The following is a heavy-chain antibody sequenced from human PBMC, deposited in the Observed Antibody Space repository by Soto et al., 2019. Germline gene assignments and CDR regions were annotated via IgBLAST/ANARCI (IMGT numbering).Heavy chain of an antibody. CDR2: INHRGST. CDR1: GGSFSGYY. D-gene: IGHD2-2*01. V-gene: IGHV4-34*01. CDR3: ARDGFCTSTTCRVGNWFDP. Sequence: KTSETLSLTCVVYGGSFSGYYWSWIRQSPGKRLEWIGGINHRGSTNYNPSLESRVTISVDTSKNQFSLKLPSVTAADTAMYYCARDGFCTSTTCRVGNWFDPWGQGTLVTVSS. J-gene: IGHJ5*02.